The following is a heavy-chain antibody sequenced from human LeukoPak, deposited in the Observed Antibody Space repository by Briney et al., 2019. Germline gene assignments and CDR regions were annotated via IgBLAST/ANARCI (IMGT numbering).Heavy chain of an antibody. CDR1: GYTFTSYD. V-gene: IGHV1-18*01. Sequence: ASVKVSCKASGYTFTSYDINWVRQAPGQGLEWMGWISAYNGNTNYAQKLQGRVAMTTDTSTSTAYMELRSLRSDDTAVYYCARNHYYDILTGYVTYGMDVWGQGTTVTVSS. CDR2: ISAYNGNT. D-gene: IGHD3-9*01. CDR3: ARNHYYDILTGYVTYGMDV. J-gene: IGHJ6*02.